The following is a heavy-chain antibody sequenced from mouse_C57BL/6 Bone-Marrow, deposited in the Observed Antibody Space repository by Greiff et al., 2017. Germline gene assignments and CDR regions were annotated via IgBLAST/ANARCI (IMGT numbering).Heavy chain of an antibody. V-gene: IGHV1-81*01. CDR2: IYPRSGNT. CDR3: ARGEGHYYGSSYWFAY. CDR1: GYTFTSYG. Sequence: VQLQQSGAELARPGASVKLSCKASGYTFTSYGISWVKQRTGQGLEWIGEIYPRSGNTYYNEKFKGKATLTADKSSSTAYMGLRSLTSEDSAVYFCARGEGHYYGSSYWFAYWGQGTLVTVSA. D-gene: IGHD1-1*01. J-gene: IGHJ3*01.